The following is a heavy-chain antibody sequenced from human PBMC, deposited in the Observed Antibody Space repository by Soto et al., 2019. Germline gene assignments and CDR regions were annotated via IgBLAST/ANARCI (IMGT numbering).Heavy chain of an antibody. CDR2: IIPIFGTA. CDR3: ARDRLPVYCSGGSCYYYGMDV. Sequence: SVKVSCKASGGTFSSYAISWVRQAPGQGLEWMGGIIPIFGTANYAQKFQGRVTITADESTSTAYMELSSLRSEDTAVYYCARDRLPVYCSGGSCYYYGMDVWGKGPTITAPQ. D-gene: IGHD2-15*01. V-gene: IGHV1-69*13. CDR1: GGTFSSYA. J-gene: IGHJ6*04.